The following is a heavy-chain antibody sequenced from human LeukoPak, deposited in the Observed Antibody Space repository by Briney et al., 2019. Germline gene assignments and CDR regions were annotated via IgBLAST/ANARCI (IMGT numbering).Heavy chain of an antibody. CDR2: ISSYNGNT. D-gene: IGHD5-18*01. J-gene: IGHJ4*02. CDR3: SRRVDTAMETTDY. CDR1: GYTFTSYG. V-gene: IGHV1-18*01. Sequence: ASVKVSCKASGYTFTSYGIRWARQAPGQGLEWMGWISSYNGNTNYAQKLQGRVTMTTDTSTSTAYMELRSLRSDDTAVYYCSRRVDTAMETTDYWGQGTLVTVSS.